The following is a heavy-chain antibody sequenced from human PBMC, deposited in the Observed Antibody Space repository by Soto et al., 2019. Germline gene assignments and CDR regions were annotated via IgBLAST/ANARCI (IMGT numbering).Heavy chain of an antibody. CDR1: GFTFSSYG. Sequence: QVQLVESGGGVVQPGRSLRLSCAASGFTFSSYGMHWVRQAPGKGLEWVAVISYDGSNKYYADSVKGRFTISRDNSKNTLYLQMNSLRAEDTAVYYCAKKARFDYYGMDVWGQGTTVTVSS. D-gene: IGHD6-6*01. J-gene: IGHJ6*02. CDR3: AKKARFDYYGMDV. CDR2: ISYDGSNK. V-gene: IGHV3-30*18.